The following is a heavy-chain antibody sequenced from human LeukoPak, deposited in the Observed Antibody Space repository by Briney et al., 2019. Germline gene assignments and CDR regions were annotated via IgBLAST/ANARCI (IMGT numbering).Heavy chain of an antibody. CDR2: IGNNGDTT. CDR1: GFTFSSYG. Sequence: GGSLRLSCGASGFTFSSYGMHWVRQAPGKGLEYVSAIGNNGDTTYYANSVKGRFTISRDNSKNTLYLEMGNLRAEDMAVYYCARDLTNGWHYFDYWGQGTLVTVSS. J-gene: IGHJ4*02. V-gene: IGHV3-64*01. D-gene: IGHD6-19*01. CDR3: ARDLTNGWHYFDY.